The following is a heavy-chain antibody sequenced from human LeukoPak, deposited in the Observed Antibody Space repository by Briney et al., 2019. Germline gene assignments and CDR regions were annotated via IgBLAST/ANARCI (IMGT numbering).Heavy chain of an antibody. D-gene: IGHD3-10*01. Sequence: GGSLRLSCAASGFTFSSYWMSWVRQAPGKRLEWVANIKQDGSEQYYVDSVKGRFTISRDNAKNSLYLQMNSLRAEDTAVYYCARRALTMARGARPYYFDYWGQGTLVTVSS. CDR1: GFTFSSYW. CDR2: IKQDGSEQ. V-gene: IGHV3-7*01. J-gene: IGHJ4*02. CDR3: ARRALTMARGARPYYFDY.